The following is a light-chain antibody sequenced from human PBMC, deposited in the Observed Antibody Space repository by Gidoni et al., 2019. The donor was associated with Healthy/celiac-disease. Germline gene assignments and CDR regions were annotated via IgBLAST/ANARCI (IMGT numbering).Light chain of an antibody. J-gene: IGLJ2*01. CDR3: ATWDDSLRVV. CDR2: RNN. CDR1: SSNIGSKY. V-gene: IGLV1-47*01. Sequence: QSVLTQPPSASGPPGQRVTTSCSGSSSNIGSKYVYWYQQLPGTAPKLLIYRNNQRPPGVPDRFSGSKSGTSASLAISGLRSEDEADYYCATWDDSLRVVFGGGTKLTVL.